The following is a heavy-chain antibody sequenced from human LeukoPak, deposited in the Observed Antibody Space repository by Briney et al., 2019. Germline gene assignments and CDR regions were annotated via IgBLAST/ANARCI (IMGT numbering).Heavy chain of an antibody. V-gene: IGHV4-61*02. CDR2: IYTSGST. Sequence: PSETLSLTCTVSGGSISSGSYYWSWIRQPAGKGLEWIGRIYTSGSTNYNPSLKSRVTISVDTSKNQFSLKLSSVTAADTAVYYCAREVRDYYDSSGYYYRGFDYWGQGTLVTVSS. CDR3: AREVRDYYDSSGYYYRGFDY. D-gene: IGHD3-22*01. CDR1: GGSISSGSYY. J-gene: IGHJ4*02.